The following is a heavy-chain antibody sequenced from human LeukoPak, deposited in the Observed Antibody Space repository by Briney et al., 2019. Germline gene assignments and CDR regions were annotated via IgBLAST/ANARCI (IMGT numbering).Heavy chain of an antibody. J-gene: IGHJ4*02. V-gene: IGHV3-21*01. CDR2: ISRTSTYI. D-gene: IGHD3-22*01. CDR1: GFSFSGNS. Sequence: GGSLRLSCVGSGFSFSGNSMNWVRQAPGEGLEWVSGISRTSTYIYYADSVQGRFTISRDNAKNSLYLQMDSLRAEDTAVYNCARDFVNSGYYFDYWGQGTQVTVSS. CDR3: ARDFVNSGYYFDY.